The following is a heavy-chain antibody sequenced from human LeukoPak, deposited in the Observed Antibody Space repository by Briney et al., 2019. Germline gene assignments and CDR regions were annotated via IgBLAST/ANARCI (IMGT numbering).Heavy chain of an antibody. J-gene: IGHJ3*02. V-gene: IGHV3-21*01. Sequence: GGSLRLSCAASGFTFSSYSMNWVRQAPGKGLEWVSSISSDSNYIFYADSVQGRFTISRDNAENSLFLQMNSLRAEDTAVYYCTSRYCTSTNCYAFDIWGQGTMVTVSS. CDR3: TSRYCTSTNCYAFDI. D-gene: IGHD2-2*01. CDR1: GFTFSSYS. CDR2: ISSDSNYI.